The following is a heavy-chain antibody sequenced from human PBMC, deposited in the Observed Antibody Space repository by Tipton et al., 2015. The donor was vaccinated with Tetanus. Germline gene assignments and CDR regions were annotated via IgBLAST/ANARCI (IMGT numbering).Heavy chain of an antibody. J-gene: IGHJ4*02. D-gene: IGHD3-22*01. CDR1: GGSFSGYY. CDR2: INHSGST. V-gene: IGHV4-34*01. Sequence: TLSLTCAVYGGSFSGYYWSWIRQPPGKGLEWIGEINHSGSTNYNPSLKSRVTISVDTSKNQFSLKLSSVTAADTAVYYCARRVGENYYDSSGYYSGFDYWGQGTLVTVSS. CDR3: ARRVGENYYDSSGYYSGFDY.